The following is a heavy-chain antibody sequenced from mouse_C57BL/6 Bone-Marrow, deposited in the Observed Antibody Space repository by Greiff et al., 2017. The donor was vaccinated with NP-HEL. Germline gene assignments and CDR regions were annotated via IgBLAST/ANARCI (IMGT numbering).Heavy chain of an antibody. CDR2: ISSGGSYT. J-gene: IGHJ1*03. Sequence: EVQGVESGGDLVKPGGSLKLSCAASGFTFSSYGMSWVRQTPDKRLEWVATISSGGSYTYYLDSVKGRFTISRDNAKNTLYLQMSSLKSEDTARFYCARRDGSRPSYWYFDVWAQGPRSPSPQ. D-gene: IGHD1-1*01. V-gene: IGHV5-6*01. CDR3: ARRDGSRPSYWYFDV. CDR1: GFTFSSYG.